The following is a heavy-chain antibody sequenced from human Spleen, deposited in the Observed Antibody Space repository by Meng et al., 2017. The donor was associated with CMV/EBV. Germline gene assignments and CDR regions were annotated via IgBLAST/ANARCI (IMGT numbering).Heavy chain of an antibody. Sequence: GESLKISCAASGFNLSTYWMHWVRQAPGKGLVWVSRINSDGSSTTHADSVKGRFSVSRDNARNTVYLQMDSLRAEDTAIYYCAKSFSSGWYEDPNWFDAWGQRTLVTVSS. D-gene: IGHD6-19*01. CDR1: GFNLSTYW. CDR2: INSDGSST. CDR3: AKSFSSGWYEDPNWFDA. J-gene: IGHJ5*02. V-gene: IGHV3-74*01.